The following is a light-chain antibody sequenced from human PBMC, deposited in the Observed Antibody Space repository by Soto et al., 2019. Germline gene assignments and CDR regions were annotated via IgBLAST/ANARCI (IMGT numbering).Light chain of an antibody. CDR1: QSISNS. CDR2: EAS. Sequence: DIQMTQSPSTLSASVGDRVTLTCRASQSISNSLAWYQQKPGKAPKLLIYEASSLKSGVPSRFSGSGSGTEYTLTISSPQPDDFATYYCQQYNGYWTFGQGTKVEIK. J-gene: IGKJ1*01. CDR3: QQYNGYWT. V-gene: IGKV1-5*03.